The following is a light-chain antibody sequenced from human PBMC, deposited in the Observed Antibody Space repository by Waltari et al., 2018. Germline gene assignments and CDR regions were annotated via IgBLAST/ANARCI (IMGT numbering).Light chain of an antibody. CDR2: DIS. V-gene: IGKV3-11*01. CDR3: HQRAEWRRPT. J-gene: IGKJ4*01. CDR1: QTHNNN. Sequence: SANQTHNNNLVVWQKEHGQHPRLLIYDISNSVTAIPVRLSGNRSWTDFTLTISSMEPEDYAVYYCHQRAEWRRPTFGRGTRVE.